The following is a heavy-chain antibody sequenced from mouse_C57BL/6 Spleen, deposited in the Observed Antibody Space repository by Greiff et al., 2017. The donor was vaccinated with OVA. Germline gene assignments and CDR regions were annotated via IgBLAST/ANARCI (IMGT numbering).Heavy chain of an antibody. Sequence: EVKLMESGGGLVQPGGSLSLSCAASGFTFTDYYMSWVRQPPGQALEWLGFIRNKANGYTTEYSASVKGRFTISRDNSQSILYLQMNALRAEDSATYYCARYDYGGDFDYWGQGTTLTVSS. J-gene: IGHJ2*01. CDR3: ARYDYGGDFDY. CDR2: IRNKANGYTT. V-gene: IGHV7-3*01. CDR1: GFTFTDYY. D-gene: IGHD1-1*01.